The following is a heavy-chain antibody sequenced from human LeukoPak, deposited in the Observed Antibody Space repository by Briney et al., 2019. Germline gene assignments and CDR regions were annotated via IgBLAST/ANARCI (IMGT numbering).Heavy chain of an antibody. J-gene: IGHJ5*02. CDR3: ARDQSLYIAVAGNWFDP. CDR1: GGSISSSNW. V-gene: IGHV4-4*02. CDR2: IYHSGST. D-gene: IGHD6-19*01. Sequence: SETLSLTCAVSGGSISSSNWWSWVRQPPGKGLEWIGEIYHSGSTNYNPSLKSRVTISVDKSKNQFSLKLSSVTAADTAVYYCARDQSLYIAVAGNWFDPWGQGTLVTVSS.